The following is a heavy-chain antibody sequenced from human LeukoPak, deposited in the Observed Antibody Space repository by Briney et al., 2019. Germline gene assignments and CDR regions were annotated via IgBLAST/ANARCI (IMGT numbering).Heavy chain of an antibody. Sequence: GESLKISCKGSGYSFTSYWIGWVRQMPGKGLEWMGIIYPGDSDTRYSPSFQGQVTISADKPISTAYLQWSSLKASDTAMYYCARHRGVYGDPRGYYYGMDVWGQGTTVTVSS. J-gene: IGHJ6*02. CDR3: ARHRGVYGDPRGYYYGMDV. CDR1: GYSFTSYW. CDR2: IYPGDSDT. D-gene: IGHD4-17*01. V-gene: IGHV5-51*01.